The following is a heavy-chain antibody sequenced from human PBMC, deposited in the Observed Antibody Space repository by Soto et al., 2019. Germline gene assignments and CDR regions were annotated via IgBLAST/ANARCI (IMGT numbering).Heavy chain of an antibody. CDR1: GFTFSSYS. Sequence: PGGSLRLSCAASGFTFSSYSMNWVRQAPGKGLEWVSSISSSSSYIYYADSVKGRFTISRDNAKNSLYLQMNSLRAEDTAVYYCASYTGITGTQDYWGQGTLVTVSS. V-gene: IGHV3-21*01. D-gene: IGHD1-7*01. CDR2: ISSSSSYI. J-gene: IGHJ4*02. CDR3: ASYTGITGTQDY.